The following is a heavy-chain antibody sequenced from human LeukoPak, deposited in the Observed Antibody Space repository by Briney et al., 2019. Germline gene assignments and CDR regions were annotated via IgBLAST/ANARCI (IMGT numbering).Heavy chain of an antibody. V-gene: IGHV1-69*05. CDR1: GGTFSSNA. CDR2: IIPIFGTA. J-gene: IGHJ3*02. D-gene: IGHD2-15*01. Sequence: ASVKVSCKASGGTFSSNAISWVRQAPGQGLEWMGGIIPIFGTANYAQKFQGRVTITTDESTSTAYMELSSLRSEDTAVYYCARYCSGGSCPNNDAFDIWGQGTMVTVSS. CDR3: ARYCSGGSCPNNDAFDI.